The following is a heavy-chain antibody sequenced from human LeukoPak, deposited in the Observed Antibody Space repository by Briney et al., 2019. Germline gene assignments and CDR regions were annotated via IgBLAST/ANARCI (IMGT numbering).Heavy chain of an antibody. D-gene: IGHD3-22*01. J-gene: IGHJ4*02. CDR3: AKSEPSYYDSSGYYFDY. CDR2: ISPYSGNT. CDR1: GYSFSSYG. Sequence: ASVKVSCKASGYSFSSYGISWVRQAPGQGLEWMGWISPYSGNTHYEQRIQGRVTMTTDTSTSTAYMELRSLRSDDTAVYYCAKSEPSYYDSSGYYFDYWGQGTLVTVSS. V-gene: IGHV1-18*01.